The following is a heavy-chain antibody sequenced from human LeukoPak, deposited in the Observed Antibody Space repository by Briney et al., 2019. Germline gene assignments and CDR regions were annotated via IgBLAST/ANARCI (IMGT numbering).Heavy chain of an antibody. CDR1: GFTVSSNY. D-gene: IGHD3-9*01. V-gene: IGHV3-53*01. CDR2: IYSGGSK. J-gene: IGHJ3*02. CDR3: AKGRWGLTINNFDI. Sequence: GGSLRLSCAASGFTVSSNYMSWVRQAPGKGLEWVSIIYSGGSKFYADSVKGRFTISRDSSKNTLYLQLNSLRGEDTAVYYCAKGRWGLTINNFDIWGQGTMVTVSS.